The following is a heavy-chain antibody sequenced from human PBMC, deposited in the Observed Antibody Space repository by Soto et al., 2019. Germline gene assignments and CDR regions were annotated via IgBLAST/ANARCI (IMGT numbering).Heavy chain of an antibody. J-gene: IGHJ4*02. CDR1: GFTFSSYG. Sequence: QVQLVESGGGVVQPGRSLRLSCAASGFTFSSYGMHWVRQAPGKGLEWVAVIWYDGRNQYYADSVKGRFTISRDNSKNTHYLQMNSLRAEDTAVYYWARDLHNYFDYWGQGTLVTVSS. V-gene: IGHV3-33*01. CDR2: IWYDGRNQ. CDR3: ARDLHNYFDY.